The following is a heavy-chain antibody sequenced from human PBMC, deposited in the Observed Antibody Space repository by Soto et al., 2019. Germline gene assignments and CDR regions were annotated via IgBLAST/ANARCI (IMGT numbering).Heavy chain of an antibody. V-gene: IGHV3-21*02. Sequence: EVQLVESGGGLVKPGGSLRLSCAASGFIFSQYSMNWVRQAPGKGLEWVSSISSTGALMYYADSVKGRFTIARDDAYNSLYLQRNSLRVEDTAVYYCASDRLAGGIPVAGRIDYWGQGALVTVSS. CDR1: GFIFSQYS. J-gene: IGHJ4*02. CDR3: ASDRLAGGIPVAGRIDY. D-gene: IGHD6-19*01. CDR2: ISSTGALM.